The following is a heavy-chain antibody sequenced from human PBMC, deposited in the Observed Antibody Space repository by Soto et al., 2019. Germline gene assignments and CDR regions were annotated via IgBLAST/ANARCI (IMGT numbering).Heavy chain of an antibody. J-gene: IGHJ4*02. CDR1: GGTFSTYV. Sequence: QVQLVQSGAEVKKPGSSVKVSCKASGGTFSTYVISWVRQSPGHGLEWMGGIIPIFGTANYAQKFQGRVTISADESTSTAYMERSSLRSEDTAVYYCARQLTILNPFDSWGQGTLVTVSS. V-gene: IGHV1-69*12. CDR3: ARQLTILNPFDS. CDR2: IIPIFGTA. D-gene: IGHD3-3*01.